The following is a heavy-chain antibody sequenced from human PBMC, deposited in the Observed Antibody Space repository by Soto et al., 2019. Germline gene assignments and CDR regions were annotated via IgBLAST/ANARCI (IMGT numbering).Heavy chain of an antibody. D-gene: IGHD1-26*01. CDR2: IYYSGST. J-gene: IGHJ2*01. V-gene: IGHV4-31*03. CDR3: ARDKGGGSYYWYFDL. CDR1: GGSISSGGYY. Sequence: QVQLQESGPGLVKPSQTLSLTCTVSGGSISSGGYYWSWIRQHPGKGLEWIGYIYYSGSTYYNPSLKSRVTISVDTSKNQFPLKLSSVTAADTAVYYCARDKGGGSYYWYFDLWGRGTLVTVSS.